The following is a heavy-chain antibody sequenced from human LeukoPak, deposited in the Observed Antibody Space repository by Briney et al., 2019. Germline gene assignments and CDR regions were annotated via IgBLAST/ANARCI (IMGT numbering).Heavy chain of an antibody. Sequence: GRSLRLSCAASGFTFSSYGMHWVRHAPGKGLVWVSRINSDGTTTSYADSVKGRFTISRDNGKNTVYLQMNSLRAEDTAVYYCARGGSGYSYHWGQGTLVTVSS. CDR1: GFTFSSYG. CDR2: INSDGTTT. J-gene: IGHJ4*02. CDR3: ARGGSGYSYH. V-gene: IGHV3-74*01. D-gene: IGHD5-18*01.